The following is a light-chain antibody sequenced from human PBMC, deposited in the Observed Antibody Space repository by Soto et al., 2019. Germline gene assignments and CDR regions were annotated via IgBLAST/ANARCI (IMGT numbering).Light chain of an antibody. V-gene: IGKV3D-15*01. J-gene: IGKJ5*01. CDR3: QQYNNWPD. Sequence: EIVMTQSPATLSVSPGERATLSCRASQSVSSNLAWYQQKPGQAPRLLIYGASTRATGIPARFSGSGSGTEFTLTISSLQSEDFAVYYCQQYNNWPDFGQGTRLEIK. CDR2: GAS. CDR1: QSVSSN.